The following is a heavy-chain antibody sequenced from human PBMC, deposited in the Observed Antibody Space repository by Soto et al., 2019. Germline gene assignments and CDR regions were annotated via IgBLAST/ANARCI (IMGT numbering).Heavy chain of an antibody. CDR3: ARVERGTVTTVVDAFDI. V-gene: IGHV4-34*01. D-gene: IGHD1-1*01. Sequence: QVQLQQWGAGLLKPSETLSLTCAVYGGFVSSGSYYWSWIRQPPGKGLEWMEEMSHSGGTHFNPSLKSRVTISVDTSKDQFSLRMSSVTAADTALYYCARVERGTVTTVVDAFDIWGPGTMVTVSS. CDR1: GGFVSSGSYY. J-gene: IGHJ3*02. CDR2: MSHSGGT.